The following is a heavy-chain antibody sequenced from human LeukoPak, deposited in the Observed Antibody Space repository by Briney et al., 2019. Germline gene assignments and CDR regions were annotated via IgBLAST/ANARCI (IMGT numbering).Heavy chain of an antibody. CDR1: GGTFSSYA. D-gene: IGHD1-26*01. Sequence: GASVKVSCKASGGTFSSYAISWVRQAPGQGLEWMGRIIPIFGTANYAQKFQGRVTITADKSTSTAYMELSSLRSEDTAVYYCAGGGGYYWFDPWGQGTLVTVSS. V-gene: IGHV1-69*06. CDR2: IIPIFGTA. CDR3: AGGGGYYWFDP. J-gene: IGHJ5*02.